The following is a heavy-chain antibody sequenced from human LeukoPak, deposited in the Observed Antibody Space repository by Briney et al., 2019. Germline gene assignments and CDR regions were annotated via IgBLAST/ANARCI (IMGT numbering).Heavy chain of an antibody. Sequence: KASETLSLTCTVSGGSISSYYWSWIRQPPGKGLEWIGYIYTSGSTNYNPSLKSRVTISVDTSKNQFSLKLSSVTAADTAVYYCARHVRARDGYDKEWWAEYYYYMDVWGKGTTVTVSS. CDR2: IYTSGST. CDR1: GGSISSYY. CDR3: ARHVRARDGYDKEWWAEYYYYMDV. V-gene: IGHV4-4*09. D-gene: IGHD5-24*01. J-gene: IGHJ6*03.